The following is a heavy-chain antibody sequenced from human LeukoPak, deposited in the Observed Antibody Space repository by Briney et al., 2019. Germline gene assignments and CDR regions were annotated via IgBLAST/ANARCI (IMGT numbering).Heavy chain of an antibody. CDR2: TSSNGEVK. J-gene: IGHJ4*02. CDR1: GFILENHA. Sequence: GGSLRLSCVASGFILENHAMSWIRLAPGKGLEWVSGTSSNGEVKYYADSVKGRFTVSRDNSKDTLYLQMDSLGVEDTAMYYCARDFNWNEPYYFDYWGPGTLVTVSS. V-gene: IGHV3-23*01. CDR3: ARDFNWNEPYYFDY. D-gene: IGHD1-1*01.